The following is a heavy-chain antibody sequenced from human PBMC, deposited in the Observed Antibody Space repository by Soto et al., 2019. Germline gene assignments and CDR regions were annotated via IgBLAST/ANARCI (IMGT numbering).Heavy chain of an antibody. CDR1: GFSFGSYG. CDR2: ISYDGSNT. D-gene: IGHD2-2*01. CDR3: AKESTRSWADY. V-gene: IGHV3-30*18. Sequence: HPGGSLRLSCVASGFSFGSYGMHWVRQAPGKRLEWVAVISYDGSNTYYGDSVRGRFTISRDNSKNTLYLQMNSLRPEDTAVYYCAKESTRSWADYWGQGTLVTVSS. J-gene: IGHJ4*02.